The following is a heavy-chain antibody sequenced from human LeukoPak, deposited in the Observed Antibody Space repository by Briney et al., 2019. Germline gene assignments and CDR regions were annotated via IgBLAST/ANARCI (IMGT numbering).Heavy chain of an antibody. CDR3: ASRYGMDV. J-gene: IGHJ6*02. CDR2: ISSDGRST. V-gene: IGHV3-74*01. CDR1: GTTFSSDW. Sequence: GGSLGLSCVDSGTTFSSDWMHWVRQAPGKGPVWISRISSDGRSTTYADSVKGRFTISRDNAKNTLFLQMNSLRVEDTAVYYCASRYGMDVWGRGTTVTVSS.